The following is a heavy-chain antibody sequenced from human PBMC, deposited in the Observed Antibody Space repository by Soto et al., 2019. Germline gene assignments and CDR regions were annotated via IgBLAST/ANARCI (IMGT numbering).Heavy chain of an antibody. Sequence: QVQLVQSGAEVKKPGSSVKVSCQASGGTFSSYTISWVRQAPGQGLEWMGRIIPILGIANYAQKIQGRVTITADKSTSTAYMELSSLRSEDTAVYYCARGGDSDCSSPSCFDICFDPWGQGTLVTVSS. CDR2: IIPILGIA. D-gene: IGHD2-2*01. V-gene: IGHV1-69*02. CDR3: ARGGDSDCSSPSCFDICFDP. J-gene: IGHJ5*02. CDR1: GGTFSSYT.